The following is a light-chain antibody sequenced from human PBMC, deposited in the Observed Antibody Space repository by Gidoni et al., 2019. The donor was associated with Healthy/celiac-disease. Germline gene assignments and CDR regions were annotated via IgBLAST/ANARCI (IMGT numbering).Light chain of an antibody. CDR2: KVS. V-gene: IGKV2-30*01. CDR3: MQGTHWPPYT. J-gene: IGKJ2*01. Sequence: DVVMTQSPLSLPVTLGQPASISCRSSQSLVYSDGNTYLNWFQQRPGQSPRRLIYKVSSRDSGVPDRFSGSGSGTDFTLKISRVEAEDVGVYYCMQGTHWPPYTFDQGTKLEIK. CDR1: QSLVYSDGNTY.